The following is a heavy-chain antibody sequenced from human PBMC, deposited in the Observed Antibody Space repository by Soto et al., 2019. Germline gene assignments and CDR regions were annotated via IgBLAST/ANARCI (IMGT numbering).Heavy chain of an antibody. CDR1: GFTFSTSW. CDR3: ARDIMKGRFDP. V-gene: IGHV3-74*01. D-gene: IGHD3-16*01. J-gene: IGHJ5*02. CDR2: IESDGRGT. Sequence: EVQLVESGGGLVQPGGSLRLSCAASGFTFSTSWMHWVRQAPGKGLVWVSRIESDGRGTTYADSVKGRFTISRDNAKNPPYLQMSTLRAEDTAVYYCARDIMKGRFDPWGQGTLVTVSS.